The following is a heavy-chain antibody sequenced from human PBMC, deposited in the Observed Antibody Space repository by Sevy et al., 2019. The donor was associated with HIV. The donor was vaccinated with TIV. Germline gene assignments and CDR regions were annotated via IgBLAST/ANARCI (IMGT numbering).Heavy chain of an antibody. J-gene: IGHJ4*02. V-gene: IGHV3-13*01. Sequence: GGSLRLSCAASGFTFSSYDMHWVRQATGKGLEWVSAIGTAGDTYYPGSVKGRFTISRENAKNSLYLQMNSLRAGDTAVYYCARGTGLRIAAAGTRLPMEYWGQGTLVTVSS. CDR3: ARGTGLRIAAAGTRLPMEY. CDR1: GFTFSSYD. D-gene: IGHD6-13*01. CDR2: IGTAGDT.